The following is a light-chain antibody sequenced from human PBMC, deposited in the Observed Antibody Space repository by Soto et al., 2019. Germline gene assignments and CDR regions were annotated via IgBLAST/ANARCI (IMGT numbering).Light chain of an antibody. CDR1: QSIINNY. CDR2: GSS. CDR3: HQYGSTPPYT. J-gene: IGKJ2*01. V-gene: IGKV3-20*01. Sequence: EVVLTQSPGTLSLSPGERATLSCRASQSIINNYLAWYQQRHGQAPRLLIYGSSDRATGIPGRFSGSGSGTDFTLTISRLEPEDFAVYYCHQYGSTPPYTFGQGTKVEI.